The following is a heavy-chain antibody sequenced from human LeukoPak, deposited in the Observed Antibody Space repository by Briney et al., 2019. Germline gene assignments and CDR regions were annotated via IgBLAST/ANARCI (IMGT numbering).Heavy chain of an antibody. CDR2: IYCSGST. V-gene: IGHV4-39*01. CDR1: GGSLSSSSYY. CDR3: TRGSYDVLTGYSTLGEY. Sequence: SETLSLTCTVSGGSLSSSSYYWGWVRQPPGKGLEWIGNIYCSGSTYYNPSLKSRLTISLDTSQRQFSLRLSSVTAADTALYYCTRGSYDVLTGYSTLGEYWGQGTLVTVSS. J-gene: IGHJ4*02. D-gene: IGHD3-9*01.